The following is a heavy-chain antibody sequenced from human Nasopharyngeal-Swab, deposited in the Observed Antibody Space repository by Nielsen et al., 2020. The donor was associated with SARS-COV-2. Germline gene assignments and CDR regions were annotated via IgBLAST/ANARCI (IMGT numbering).Heavy chain of an antibody. D-gene: IGHD6-19*01. V-gene: IGHV4-34*01. CDR1: GGSFSGYS. CDR3: ARGPNSSGWYGNWYFDL. J-gene: IGHJ2*01. CDR2: INHSGST. Sequence: GSLRLSCAVYGGSFSGYSWSWIRQPPGKGLEWIGEINHSGSTNYNPSLKSRVTISVDTSKNQFSLMLSSVTAADTAVYYCARGPNSSGWYGNWYFDLWGRGTLVTVSS.